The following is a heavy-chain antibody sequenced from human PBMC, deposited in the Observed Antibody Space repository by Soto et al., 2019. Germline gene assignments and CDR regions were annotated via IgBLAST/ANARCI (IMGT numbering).Heavy chain of an antibody. CDR1: GYTFAGYY. V-gene: IGHV1-2*04. J-gene: IGHJ6*02. CDR3: ARASNCGSGSYYKNYGMDV. Sequence: ASVKVSCKASGYTFAGYYMHWVRQAPGQGLEWMGWINPNSGGTNYAQKFQGWVTMTRDTSISTAYMELSRLRSDDTAVYYCARASNCGSGSYYKNYGMDVWGQGTTVTVSS. CDR2: INPNSGGT. D-gene: IGHD3-10*01.